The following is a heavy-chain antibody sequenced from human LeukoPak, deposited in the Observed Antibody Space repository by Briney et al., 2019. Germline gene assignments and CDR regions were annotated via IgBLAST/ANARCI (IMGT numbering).Heavy chain of an antibody. CDR3: AKDQYSGYDQGGAFDI. CDR1: GFTFSSYA. J-gene: IGHJ3*02. CDR2: ISGSGGST. Sequence: HTGGSLRLSCAASGFTFSSYAMSWVRQAPGKGLEWVSAISGSGGSTYYADSVKGRFTISRDNSKNTLYLQMNSLRAEDTAVYYCAKDQYSGYDQGGAFDIWGQGTMVTVSS. V-gene: IGHV3-23*01. D-gene: IGHD5-12*01.